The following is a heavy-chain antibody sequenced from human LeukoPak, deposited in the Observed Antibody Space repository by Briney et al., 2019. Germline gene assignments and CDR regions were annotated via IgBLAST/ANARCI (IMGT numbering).Heavy chain of an antibody. Sequence: SETLSLTCTVSGGSISSYYWSWIRQPPGKGLEYVGYIYYSGSTYYNPSLKSRVTISVDTSKNQFSLKLSSVTAADTAVYYCARAGYCYGSGSYYNTPHFDYWGQGTLVTVSS. CDR2: IYYSGST. D-gene: IGHD3-10*01. CDR1: GGSISSYY. CDR3: ARAGYCYGSGSYYNTPHFDY. V-gene: IGHV4-59*01. J-gene: IGHJ4*02.